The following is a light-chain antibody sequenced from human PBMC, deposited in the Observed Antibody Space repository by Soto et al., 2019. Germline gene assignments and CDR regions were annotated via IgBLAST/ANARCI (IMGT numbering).Light chain of an antibody. V-gene: IGLV2-14*01. CDR3: LSYTSANIRV. CDR2: EVN. Sequence: QSVLAQPASVSASPGQSITISCTGTSSDVGGYKFVSWYQHHPGKAPKLMIYEVNNRPSGVSNRFSGSKSGNTASLTISGLQPEDEADYYCLSYTSANIRVFGGGTK. CDR1: SSDVGGYKF. J-gene: IGLJ3*02.